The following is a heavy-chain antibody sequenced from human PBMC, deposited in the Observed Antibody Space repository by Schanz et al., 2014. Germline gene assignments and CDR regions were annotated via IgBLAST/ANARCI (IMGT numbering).Heavy chain of an antibody. CDR1: GFTFSKYG. D-gene: IGHD6-19*01. CDR2: ISFDGRNT. J-gene: IGHJ4*02. CDR3: ARDLISSGWYG. V-gene: IGHV3-33*05. Sequence: QVQLVESGGGVVQPGRSLRLSCAASGFTFSKYGVHWVRQAPGKGLEWVGFISFDGRNTGYAHSVKGRFTISRDNSKNTLFLQMSSLRAEDTAVYYCARDLISSGWYGWGQGTLVTVSS.